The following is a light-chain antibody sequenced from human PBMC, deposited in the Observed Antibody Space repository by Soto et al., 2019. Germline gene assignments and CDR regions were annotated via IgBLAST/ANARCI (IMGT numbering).Light chain of an antibody. CDR2: GAS. J-gene: IGKJ5*01. Sequence: VLTQSPGTLSLSPGESATLSCRASQTVSITYLTWYQQKPGQAPRLLIFGASKRATGIPDRFSGSGSGRDFTLPISGLEPEDFAVYYCQQYGSSPLISFGKGTRLEIK. CDR3: QQYGSSPLIS. CDR1: QTVSITY. V-gene: IGKV3-20*01.